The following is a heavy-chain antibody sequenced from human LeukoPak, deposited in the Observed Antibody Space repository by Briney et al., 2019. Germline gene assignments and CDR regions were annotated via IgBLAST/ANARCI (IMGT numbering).Heavy chain of an antibody. V-gene: IGHV3-30*01. D-gene: IGHD3-22*01. Sequence: GRSLRLSCAASGFTFSSYAMHWVRQTPGKGLGWVAVISYDGSNKYYADSVKGRFTISRDNSKNTLYLQMNSLRAEDTAVYYCARDRDDRGYYYMDVWGKGTTVTVSS. CDR1: GFTFSSYA. CDR2: ISYDGSNK. J-gene: IGHJ6*03. CDR3: ARDRDDRGYYYMDV.